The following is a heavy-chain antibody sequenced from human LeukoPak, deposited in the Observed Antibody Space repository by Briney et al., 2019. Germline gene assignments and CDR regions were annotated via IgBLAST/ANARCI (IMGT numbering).Heavy chain of an antibody. CDR3: ARDQAYDSSGYSD. J-gene: IGHJ4*02. CDR2: INWNGGST. Sequence: GGSLRLSCAASGFTFDDYGMSWVRQAPGKGLEWVSGINWNGGSTYYADSVKGRFTISRDNSKNTLYLQMNSLRAEDTAVYYCARDQAYDSSGYSDWGQGTLVTVSS. CDR1: GFTFDDYG. V-gene: IGHV3-20*04. D-gene: IGHD3-22*01.